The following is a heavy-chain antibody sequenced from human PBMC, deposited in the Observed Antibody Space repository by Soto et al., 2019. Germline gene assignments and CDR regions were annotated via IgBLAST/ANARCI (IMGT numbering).Heavy chain of an antibody. V-gene: IGHV2-5*02. CDR2: IYWDDDK. Sequence: SGPTLVKPTQPLTLTCTFSGFSLSTSGVGVGWIRQPPGKALEWLALIYWDDDKRYSPSLKSRLTITKDTSKNQVVLTMTNMDPVDTATYYCAHRPYSSGWYPEDYYFDYWGQGTLVTVSS. CDR3: AHRPYSSGWYPEDYYFDY. J-gene: IGHJ4*02. D-gene: IGHD6-19*01. CDR1: GFSLSTSGVG.